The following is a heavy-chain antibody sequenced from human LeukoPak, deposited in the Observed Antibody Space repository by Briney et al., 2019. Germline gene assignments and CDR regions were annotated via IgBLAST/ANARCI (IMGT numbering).Heavy chain of an antibody. CDR3: AREEPWGSAYGDV. V-gene: IGHV3-23*01. Sequence: GGSLRLSCVASGFTFSNYGMNWVRQAPGKGLEWVSGIVGSGVTTYYADSVKGRFTISRDNSKNTLYLHMNGLRVEDTAIYYCAREEPWGSAYGDVWAKGTTVTVSS. CDR2: IVGSGVTT. D-gene: IGHD1-14*01. CDR1: GFTFSNYG. J-gene: IGHJ6*03.